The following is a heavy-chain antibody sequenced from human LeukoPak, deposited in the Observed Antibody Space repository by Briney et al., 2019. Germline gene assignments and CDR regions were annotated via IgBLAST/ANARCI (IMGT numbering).Heavy chain of an antibody. J-gene: IGHJ3*02. CDR2: IGTAGDT. Sequence: GGSLRLSCAVSGFTFSSYDMHWVRQVTGKRLEWVSGIGTAGDTYYSGSVKGRFTISRENAKNSLYLQMNSLRAGDTAVYYCARAMVRGVIIGAYDIWGQGTMVTVSS. CDR1: GFTFSSYD. V-gene: IGHV3-13*01. CDR3: ARAMVRGVIIGAYDI. D-gene: IGHD3-10*01.